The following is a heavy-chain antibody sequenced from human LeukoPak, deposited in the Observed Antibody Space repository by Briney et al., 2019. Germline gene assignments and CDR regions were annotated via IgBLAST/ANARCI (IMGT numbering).Heavy chain of an antibody. CDR2: INSDGSST. CDR3: ARCRGGSGSYYKDY. V-gene: IGHV3-74*01. J-gene: IGHJ4*02. CDR1: GFTLSSYW. D-gene: IGHD3-10*01. Sequence: GGSLRLSCAASGFTLSSYWMHWVRQAPGKGLVWVSRINSDGSSTSYADSVKGRFTISRDNAKNTLYLQMNSLRAEDTAVYYCARCRGGSGSYYKDYWGQGTLVTVPS.